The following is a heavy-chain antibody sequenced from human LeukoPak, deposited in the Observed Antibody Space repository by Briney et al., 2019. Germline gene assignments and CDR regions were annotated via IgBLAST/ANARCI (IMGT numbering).Heavy chain of an antibody. D-gene: IGHD3-16*01. V-gene: IGHV3-7*01. Sequence: GGSLRLSCAASGFTFSDSWTSWVRQAPGKGLEWVANMNEDGSEKDYVDSVEGRFTISRDNARNSLYLQMSSLRAEDTAVYYCATYTHWVAGDVWGQGTTVTVSS. J-gene: IGHJ6*02. CDR1: GFTFSDSW. CDR3: ATYTHWVAGDV. CDR2: MNEDGSEK.